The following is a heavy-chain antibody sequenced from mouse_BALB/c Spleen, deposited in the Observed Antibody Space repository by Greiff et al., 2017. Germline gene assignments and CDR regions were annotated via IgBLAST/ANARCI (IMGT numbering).Heavy chain of an antibody. D-gene: IGHD4-1*01. V-gene: IGHV1-7*01. CDR1: GYTFTSYW. J-gene: IGHJ4*01. Sequence: VQLQQSGAELAKPGASVKMSCKASGYTFTSYWMHWVKQRPGQGLEWIGYINPSTGYTEYNQKFKDKATLTADKSSSTAYMQLSSLTSEDSAVYYCARDWYYAMDYWGQGTSVTVSS. CDR2: INPSTGYT. CDR3: ARDWYYAMDY.